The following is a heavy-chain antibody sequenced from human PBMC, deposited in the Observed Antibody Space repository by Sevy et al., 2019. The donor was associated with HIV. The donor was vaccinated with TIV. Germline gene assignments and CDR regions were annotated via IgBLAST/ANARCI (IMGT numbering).Heavy chain of an antibody. CDR2: VYYTGGT. CDR3: ARRNDFDI. V-gene: IGHV4-59*08. Sequence: SETLSLTCTVSGGSINSDHWNWIRQPPGKGLEWIGYVYYTGGTNYNPSLKNRVTISVDRTKNQFSLKLTSVTAADTVVYYCARRNDFDIWVQGTMVTVSS. J-gene: IGHJ3*02. CDR1: GGSINSDH.